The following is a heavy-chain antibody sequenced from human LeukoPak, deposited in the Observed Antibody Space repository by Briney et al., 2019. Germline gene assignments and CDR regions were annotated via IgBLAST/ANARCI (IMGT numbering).Heavy chain of an antibody. D-gene: IGHD5-12*01. CDR1: GFTFSSYD. CDR2: IGTAGDT. V-gene: IGHV3-13*01. J-gene: IGHJ6*02. Sequence: GGSLRLSCAASGFTFSSYDMHWVRQATGKGLEWFSAIGTAGDTYSPGSVKGRFTISRENAKNCLYLQMNSLRAGNTAVYYCARGLRGGYDNHYYYYGMDVWGQGTTVTVSS. CDR3: ARGLRGGYDNHYYYYGMDV.